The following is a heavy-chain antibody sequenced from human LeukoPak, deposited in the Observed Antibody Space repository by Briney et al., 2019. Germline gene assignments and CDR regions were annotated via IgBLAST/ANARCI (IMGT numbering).Heavy chain of an antibody. CDR1: GFTFSSYA. CDR3: ARGGARTGGAFDI. J-gene: IGHJ3*02. D-gene: IGHD1-14*01. Sequence: GRSLRLSCAASGFTFSSYAMHWVRQAPGKGLEWVEVISYDGSKKYYADSVKGRFTISRDNSDNTLYLQMNSLRAEDTAVYYCARGGARTGGAFDIWGQGTMVTVSS. V-gene: IGHV3-30*04. CDR2: ISYDGSKK.